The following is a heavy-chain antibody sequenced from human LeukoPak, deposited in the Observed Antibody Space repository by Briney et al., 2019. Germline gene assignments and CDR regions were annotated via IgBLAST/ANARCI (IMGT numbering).Heavy chain of an antibody. Sequence: SGPTLVKPTQTLTLTCTFSGFSLSTRGVGVGWIRQPPGKALEWLALIYWNDDNRYSPSLKSRLTITKDTSKNQVVLTMTNMDPVNTARYYCAHGSGWLYDYWGQGTLVTVSS. CDR2: IYWNDDN. D-gene: IGHD6-19*01. CDR1: GFSLSTRGVG. V-gene: IGHV2-5*01. CDR3: AHGSGWLYDY. J-gene: IGHJ4*02.